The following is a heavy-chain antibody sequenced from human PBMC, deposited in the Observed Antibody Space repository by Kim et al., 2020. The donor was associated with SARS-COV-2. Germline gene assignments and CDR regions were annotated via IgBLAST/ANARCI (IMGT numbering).Heavy chain of an antibody. CDR3: ASYDFWSGYRSYYYGMDV. J-gene: IGHJ6*02. CDR2: ISYDGSNK. CDR1: GFTFSSYG. V-gene: IGHV3-30*03. Sequence: GGSLRLSCAASGFTFSSYGMHWVRQAPGKGLEWVAVISYDGSNKYYADSVKGRFTISRDNSKNTLYLQMNSLRAEDTAVYYCASYDFWSGYRSYYYGMDVWGQGTTVTVSS. D-gene: IGHD3-3*01.